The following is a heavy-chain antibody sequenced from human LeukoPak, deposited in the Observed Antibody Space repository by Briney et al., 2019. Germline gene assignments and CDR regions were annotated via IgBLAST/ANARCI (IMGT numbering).Heavy chain of an antibody. CDR3: AKPHFDD. V-gene: IGHV3-48*03. J-gene: IGHJ4*02. CDR1: GFTFSSYE. Sequence: GGSLRLSCAASGFTFSSYEMHWVRQPPGKGLEWVSYISSSDSTIYYADSVKGRFTISRDNAKNSLYLQMNSLRAEDTAVYYCAKPHFDDWGQGTLVTVSS. CDR2: ISSSDSTI.